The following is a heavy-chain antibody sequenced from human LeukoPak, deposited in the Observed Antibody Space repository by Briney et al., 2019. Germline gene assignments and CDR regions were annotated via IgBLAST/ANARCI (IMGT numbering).Heavy chain of an antibody. D-gene: IGHD6-19*01. CDR1: GGSISSGSYY. CDR2: IYTSGST. Sequence: SQTLSLTCTVSGGSISSGSYYWSWIRQPAGKGLEWIGRIYTSGSTNYNPSLKSRVTISVDTSKNQFPLKLSSVTAADTAVHYCARGISGEFDYWGQGTLVTVSS. J-gene: IGHJ4*02. CDR3: ARGISGEFDY. V-gene: IGHV4-61*02.